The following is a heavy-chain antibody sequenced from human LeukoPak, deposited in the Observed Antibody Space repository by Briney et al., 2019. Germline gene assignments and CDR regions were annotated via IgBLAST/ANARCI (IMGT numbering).Heavy chain of an antibody. CDR1: VFTFSSYS. J-gene: IGHJ4*02. CDR2: ISKGRPTI. V-gene: IGHV3-48*02. Sequence: PGGSLRLSCVASVFTFSSYSMNWVRQAPGKGLEWVSYISKGRPTIHYADSVKGRFTISRDNAKNSLYLQMNSLRDEDTAVYYCVRDPEALDYWGQGTLVTVSS. CDR3: VRDPEALDY.